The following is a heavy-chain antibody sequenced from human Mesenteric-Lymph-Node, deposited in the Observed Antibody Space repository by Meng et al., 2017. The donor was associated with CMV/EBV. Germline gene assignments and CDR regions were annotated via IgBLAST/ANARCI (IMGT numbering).Heavy chain of an antibody. CDR1: GGSFSGYY. V-gene: IGHV4-34*01. CDR3: ARGSSYDILTGYFDY. J-gene: IGHJ4*02. Sequence: QGQSHQWGAGLLKPSGTLSVTCAVYGGSFSGYYWNWIRQSPEKGLEWIGEINHSGSTTYNPSFTSRIIISVDTSTNQISLNMSSVTAADTAVYYCARGSSYDILTGYFDYWGQGALVTVSS. CDR2: INHSGST. D-gene: IGHD3-9*01.